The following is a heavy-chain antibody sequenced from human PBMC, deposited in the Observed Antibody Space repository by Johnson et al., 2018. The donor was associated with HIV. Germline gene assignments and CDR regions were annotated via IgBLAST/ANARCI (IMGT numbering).Heavy chain of an antibody. J-gene: IGHJ3*02. V-gene: IGHV3-15*01. Sequence: VQLVESGGGLVKPGGSLRLSCAASGFTFSDYYMNWIRQAPGKGLEWVGRLKSRADGGTTDYAVSVKDRFTILRDDSKNTLYLQMSSLRTEDAGVYYCTTEGDAFDIWGQGTMVTVSS. CDR2: LKSRADGGTT. CDR3: TTEGDAFDI. CDR1: GFTFSDYY.